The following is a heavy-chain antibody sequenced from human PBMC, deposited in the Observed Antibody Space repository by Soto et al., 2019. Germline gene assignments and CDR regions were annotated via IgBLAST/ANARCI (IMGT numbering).Heavy chain of an antibody. CDR1: GGSISSYY. V-gene: IGHV4-59*01. J-gene: IGHJ5*02. Sequence: SETLSLTCTVSGGSISSYYWTWIRQPPGKGLEWIGYIYYSGSTNYNPSLKSRVTISVDTSKNQFSLKLSSLTAADTAVYYCARGYDFWSGYAVGWFDPWGQGTLVTVSS. D-gene: IGHD3-3*01. CDR2: IYYSGST. CDR3: ARGYDFWSGYAVGWFDP.